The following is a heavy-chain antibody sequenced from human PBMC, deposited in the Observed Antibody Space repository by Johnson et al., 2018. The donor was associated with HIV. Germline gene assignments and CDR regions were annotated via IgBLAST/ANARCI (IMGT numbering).Heavy chain of an antibody. J-gene: IGHJ3*02. CDR3: ARGGGWATDAFDI. D-gene: IGHD5-12*01. CDR1: GFTFSSYA. CDR2: ISYDGSYQ. Sequence: QVQLVESGGGVVQPGRSLRLSCAASGFTFSSYAMHWVRQAPGKGLEWVAVISYDGSYQYYADSAKGRFTISRDNSKSTLYLQMNSLRAADTAVYYCARGGGWATDAFDIWGQGTMVTVSS. V-gene: IGHV3-30*04.